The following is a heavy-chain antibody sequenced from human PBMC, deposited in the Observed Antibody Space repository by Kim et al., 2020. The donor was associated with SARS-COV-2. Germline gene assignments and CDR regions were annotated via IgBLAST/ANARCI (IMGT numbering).Heavy chain of an antibody. CDR3: ASRIAAGRYYYYGMDV. Sequence: SLKSRVTISVDTSKNQFSLKLSSVTAADTAVYYCASRIAAGRYYYYGMDVWGQGTTVTVSS. D-gene: IGHD6-13*01. J-gene: IGHJ6*02. V-gene: IGHV4-39*01.